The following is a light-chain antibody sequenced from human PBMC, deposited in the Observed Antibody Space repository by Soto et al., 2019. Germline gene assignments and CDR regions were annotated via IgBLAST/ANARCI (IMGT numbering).Light chain of an antibody. CDR3: QQYFSYPLT. J-gene: IGKJ4*01. CDR1: QTISYTSINKTY. V-gene: IGKV4-1*01. Sequence: DIVRTQSPDSLAVSLGERATISCKSSQTISYTSINKTYLAWYQQRPGQPPKLLIYWASIRGSGVPDRLSGSGFGTDFTLTISSLQTEDVAVYYCQQYFSYPLTFGGGTKVEVK. CDR2: WAS.